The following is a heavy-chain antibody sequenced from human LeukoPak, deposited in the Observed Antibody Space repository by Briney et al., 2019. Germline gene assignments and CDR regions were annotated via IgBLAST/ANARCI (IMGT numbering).Heavy chain of an antibody. V-gene: IGHV4-34*01. Sequence: SETLSLTCAVYGGSFSGYYWSWIRQPPGKGLEWIGEIKHSGSTNYNPSLKSRVTISVDTSKNQFSLKLSSVTAADTAVYYCARIIGAAAGPSPFDYWGQGTLVTVSS. D-gene: IGHD6-13*01. CDR1: GGSFSGYY. CDR3: ARIIGAAAGPSPFDY. J-gene: IGHJ4*02. CDR2: IKHSGST.